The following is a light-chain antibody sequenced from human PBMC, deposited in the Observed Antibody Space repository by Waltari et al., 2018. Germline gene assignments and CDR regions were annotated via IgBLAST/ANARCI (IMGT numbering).Light chain of an antibody. CDR3: QQYNRSPYT. Sequence: DIQMTQSPSTLSASVGDRVTITCRASQSIGNWLAWYQQKPGKAPKLLIYKASSLQSGVPSRFIGSGSETEFTLTISSLQPDDFATYYCQQYNRSPYTFGQGTKVEIK. J-gene: IGKJ2*01. CDR1: QSIGNW. V-gene: IGKV1-5*03. CDR2: KAS.